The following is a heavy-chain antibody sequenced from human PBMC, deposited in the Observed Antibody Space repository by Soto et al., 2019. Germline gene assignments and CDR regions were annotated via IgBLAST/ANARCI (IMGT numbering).Heavy chain of an antibody. Sequence: GGSLRLSCAESGFTFSSYGMLWVRQAPAKGLEWVAVIWYDGSNKYSADSVKGRFTISRDNSKNTLYLQMNSLRAEDTAVYYCARVSSNYYDSSGYPPGLDYWGQGTLVTVSS. J-gene: IGHJ4*02. CDR2: IWYDGSNK. D-gene: IGHD3-22*01. V-gene: IGHV3-33*01. CDR1: GFTFSSYG. CDR3: ARVSSNYYDSSGYPPGLDY.